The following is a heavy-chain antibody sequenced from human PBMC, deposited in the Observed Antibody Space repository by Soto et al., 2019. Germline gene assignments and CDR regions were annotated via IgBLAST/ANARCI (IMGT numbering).Heavy chain of an antibody. V-gene: IGHV4-34*01. D-gene: IGHD6-6*01. J-gene: IGHJ4*02. CDR1: GGSFSGYY. Sequence: SETLSLTCAVYGGSFSGYYWSWIRQPPGKGLEWVGEINHSGSTNYNPSLKSRVTISVDTSKNQFSLKLSSVTAADTAVYYCARVSGRIAAQRRFIDYWGQGTLVTVSS. CDR3: ARVSGRIAAQRRFIDY. CDR2: INHSGST.